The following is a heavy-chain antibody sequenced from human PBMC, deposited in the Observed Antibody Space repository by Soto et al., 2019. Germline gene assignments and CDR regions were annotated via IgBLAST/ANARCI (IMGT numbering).Heavy chain of an antibody. CDR3: AREFGMVV. Sequence: GASVKVSCKASCYSFHTYAIRWVRQAPGQGLEWVGWISGYNGNTNYAQKFHGRVTLTRDTSTKTAFMELRSLTGVDTAVYYCAREFGMVVWGQGTMVTVSS. V-gene: IGHV1-18*01. CDR1: CYSFHTYA. D-gene: IGHD3-16*01. J-gene: IGHJ6*02. CDR2: ISGYNGNT.